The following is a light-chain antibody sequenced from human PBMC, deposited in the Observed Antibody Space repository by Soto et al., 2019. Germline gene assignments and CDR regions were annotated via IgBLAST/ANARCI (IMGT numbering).Light chain of an antibody. J-gene: IGKJ5*01. CDR3: QQSYGAPIT. V-gene: IGKV1-6*01. CDR2: AAS. Sequence: AIQMTQTPSSLSASVGDRVTIACRASQGIRNDLAWCQQKPGRAPKILINAASSLQSGVPSRFSGSGSGTEFTLSITSLQPEDFATYYCQQSYGAPITFGQGTRLEIK. CDR1: QGIRND.